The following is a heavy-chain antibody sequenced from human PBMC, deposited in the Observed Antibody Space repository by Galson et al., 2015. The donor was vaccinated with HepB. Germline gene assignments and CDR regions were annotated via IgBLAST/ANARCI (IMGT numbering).Heavy chain of an antibody. J-gene: IGHJ5*02. CDR3: ARDRFTMVRGVGNWFDP. D-gene: IGHD3-10*01. V-gene: IGHV1-3*01. Sequence: SVKVSCKASGYTFTSYAMHWVRQAPGQRLEWMGWINAGNGNTKYSQKFQGRVTITRDTSASTAYMELSSLRSEDMAVYYCARDRFTMVRGVGNWFDPWGQGTLVTVSS. CDR2: INAGNGNT. CDR1: GYTFTSYA.